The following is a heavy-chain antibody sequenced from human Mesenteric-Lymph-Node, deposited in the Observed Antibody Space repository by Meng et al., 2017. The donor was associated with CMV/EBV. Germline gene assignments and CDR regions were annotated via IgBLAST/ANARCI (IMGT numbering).Heavy chain of an antibody. J-gene: IGHJ6*02. V-gene: IGHV1-8*03. CDR1: GYTFTSYD. Sequence: ASVKVSCKASGYTFTSYDINWVRQATGQGLEWMGWMNPNSGNTGYAQKFQGRVTITRNTSISTAYMELSSLRSEDTAVYYCARGPGYYGSGSYWGYYYYGMDVWGQGTMVTVSS. CDR3: ARGPGYYGSGSYWGYYYYGMDV. CDR2: MNPNSGNT. D-gene: IGHD3-10*01.